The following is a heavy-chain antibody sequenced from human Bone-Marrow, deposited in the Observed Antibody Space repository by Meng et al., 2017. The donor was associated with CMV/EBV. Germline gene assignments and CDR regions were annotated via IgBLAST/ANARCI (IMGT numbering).Heavy chain of an antibody. D-gene: IGHD2-2*01. CDR1: GFTFSSYE. CDR3: ARDIRGYCSITSCYWFDP. J-gene: IGHJ5*02. Sequence: GGSLRLSCAASGFTFSSYEMNWVRQAPGKGLEWVSYISSSGSTIYYADSVKGRFTISRDNAKNSLYLQMNSLRAEDTAVYYCARDIRGYCSITSCYWFDPWGQGTLVTVSS. V-gene: IGHV3-48*03. CDR2: ISSSGSTI.